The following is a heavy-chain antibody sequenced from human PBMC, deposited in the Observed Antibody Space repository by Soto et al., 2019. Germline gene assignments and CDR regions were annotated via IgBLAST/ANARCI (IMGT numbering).Heavy chain of an antibody. J-gene: IGHJ4*02. CDR1: VFTFSDYY. V-gene: IGHV3-11*01. CDR3: ARSRGYDSVKFDY. Sequence: GSLRLSCAASVFTFSDYYMSWIRQAPGKGLEWVSYISSSGSTIYYADSVKGRFTISRDNAKNSLYLQMNSLRAEDTAVYYCARSRGYDSVKFDYWGQGTLVTVSS. CDR2: ISSSGSTI. D-gene: IGHD5-12*01.